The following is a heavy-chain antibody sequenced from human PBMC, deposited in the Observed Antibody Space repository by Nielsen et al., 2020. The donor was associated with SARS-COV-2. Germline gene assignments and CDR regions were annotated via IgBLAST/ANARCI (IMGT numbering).Heavy chain of an antibody. J-gene: IGHJ4*02. CDR2: ISYDGRDE. D-gene: IGHD2-15*01. CDR3: AKVVVAGDLTPFDY. Sequence: GGSLRLSCAASGFTFRNYGMHWVRQAPGKGLEWVAVISYDGRDEYYGDFVKGRFTISRDNSRDTLYLQMNSLRAEDTAKYYCAKVVVAGDLTPFDYWGQGTLVTVSS. CDR1: GFTFRNYG. V-gene: IGHV3-30*18.